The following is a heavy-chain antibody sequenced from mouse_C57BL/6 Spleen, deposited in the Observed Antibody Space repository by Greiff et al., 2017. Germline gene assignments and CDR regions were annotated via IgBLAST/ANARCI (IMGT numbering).Heavy chain of an antibody. J-gene: IGHJ3*01. Sequence: EVKLVESGGGLVKPGGSLKLSCAASGFTFSDYGMHWVRQAPEKGLEWVAYISSGSSTIYYADTVKGRFTLSRDNAKNPLFLQMTSLRSEDTAMYYCARDGYSWFAYWGQGTLVTVSA. CDR2: ISSGSSTI. CDR1: GFTFSDYG. CDR3: ARDGYSWFAY. D-gene: IGHD2-3*01. V-gene: IGHV5-17*01.